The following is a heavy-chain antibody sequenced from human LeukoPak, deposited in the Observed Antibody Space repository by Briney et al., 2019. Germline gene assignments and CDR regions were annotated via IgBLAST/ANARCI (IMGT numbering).Heavy chain of an antibody. D-gene: IGHD2-15*01. CDR3: ARESRYCSGGSCYRPYYYYYYGMDV. J-gene: IGHJ6*02. CDR1: GFTFSSYA. CDR2: ISYDGSNK. V-gene: IGHV3-30-3*01. Sequence: GGSLRLSCAASGFTFSSYAMHWVRQAPGKGLEWVAVISYDGSNKYYADSVKGRFTISRDNSKNTLYLQMNSLRAEDTAVYYCARESRYCSGGSCYRPYYYYYYGMDVWGQGTTVTVSS.